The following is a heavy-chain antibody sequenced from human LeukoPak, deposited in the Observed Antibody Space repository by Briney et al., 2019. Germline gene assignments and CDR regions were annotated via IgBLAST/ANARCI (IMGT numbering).Heavy chain of an antibody. CDR2: IKSDGSST. CDR3: ARDGYSFGHDFDY. D-gene: IGHD5-18*01. V-gene: IGHV3-74*01. CDR1: GFTLSSYW. J-gene: IGHJ4*02. Sequence: SGGSLRLSCAASGFTLSSYWMHWVRHTPGKGLVWVSRIKSDGSSTSYADSVKGRFTISRDNAKNTLYLQMNSLRAEDTAVYYCARDGYSFGHDFDYWGQGTLVTVSS.